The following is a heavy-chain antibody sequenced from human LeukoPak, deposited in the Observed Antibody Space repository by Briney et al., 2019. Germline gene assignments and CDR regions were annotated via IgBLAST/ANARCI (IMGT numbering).Heavy chain of an antibody. Sequence: GGSLRLSCAASGFTFSSYGMHWVRQAPGKGLEWVAFIRNDGTNKYYVDSVKGRFTISRDNSKNTLYLQMNSLRAEDTALYYCAKDMRYGTQNYVDYWGQGTLVTVSS. V-gene: IGHV3-30*02. D-gene: IGHD2-8*01. CDR2: IRNDGTNK. J-gene: IGHJ4*02. CDR1: GFTFSSYG. CDR3: AKDMRYGTQNYVDY.